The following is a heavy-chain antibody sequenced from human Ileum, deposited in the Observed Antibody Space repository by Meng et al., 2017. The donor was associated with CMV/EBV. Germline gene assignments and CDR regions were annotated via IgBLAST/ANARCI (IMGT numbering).Heavy chain of an antibody. J-gene: IGHJ4*02. V-gene: IGHV2-5*02. CDR3: VHRKDYGGSWNGGSADF. CDR1: SLTSSPGG. CDR2: IYWDDDK. D-gene: IGHD4/OR15-4a*01. Sequence: SLTSSPGGVGRIRQPTGKALEWLAFIYWDDDKRYNPSLRNRLTITKDVPRNQVVLTMTNIDPADTATYYCVHRKDYGGSWNGGSADFWGQGALVTVSS.